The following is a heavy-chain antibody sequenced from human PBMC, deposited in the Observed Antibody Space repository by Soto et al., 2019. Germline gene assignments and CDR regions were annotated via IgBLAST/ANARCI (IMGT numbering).Heavy chain of an antibody. D-gene: IGHD1-1*01. J-gene: IGHJ4*02. CDR2: IFANDEK. CDR3: ARLRPSLSGSTVFDS. V-gene: IGHV2-26*01. Sequence: QVTLKESGPVLVKPTETLTLTCIVSGFSLNNNRMGVSWLRQPPGKALEWLAHIFANDEKTYRTSLKARLSISKDTSESQVVLTMTNMDPVDTATYYCARLRPSLSGSTVFDSWDQGTLVTVSS. CDR1: GFSLNNNRMG.